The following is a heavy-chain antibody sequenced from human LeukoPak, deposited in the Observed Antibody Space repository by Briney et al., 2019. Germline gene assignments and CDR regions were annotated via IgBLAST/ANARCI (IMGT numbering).Heavy chain of an antibody. Sequence: SVKVSCKASGGTFSSYTISWVRQAPGQGLEWMGGIIPLFGTPDYAQKFQDRLTITADKSTSTAYMELSSLRSEDTAVYYCAGSYCSSTSCYSRYYYYYMDVWGKGTTVTISS. J-gene: IGHJ6*03. CDR1: GGTFSSYT. V-gene: IGHV1-69*06. CDR2: IIPLFGTP. CDR3: AGSYCSSTSCYSRYYYYYMDV. D-gene: IGHD2-2*01.